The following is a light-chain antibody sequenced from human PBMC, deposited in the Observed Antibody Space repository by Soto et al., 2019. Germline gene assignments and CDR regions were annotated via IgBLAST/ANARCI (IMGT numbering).Light chain of an antibody. CDR3: QVRTNWSIA. Sequence: EIVLTQSPATLSFSPWERATLSFRASQSVSSYLAWYQQKPGQAPRLLIYDASNRATGIPARFSGTGSGTDFTLTINNLEPEDFAVYYCQVRTNWSIAFGRGTKVDIK. J-gene: IGKJ1*01. CDR1: QSVSSY. V-gene: IGKV3-11*01. CDR2: DAS.